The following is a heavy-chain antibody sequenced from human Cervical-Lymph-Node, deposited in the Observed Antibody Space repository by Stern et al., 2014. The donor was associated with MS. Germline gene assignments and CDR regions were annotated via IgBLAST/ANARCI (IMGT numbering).Heavy chain of an antibody. CDR2: IYTGDSDT. D-gene: IGHD4-11*01. CDR1: GYSFTSYW. CDR3: ARRYSNYYYGMDV. Sequence: VQLVESGAEVKKPGESLKISCKGSGYSFTSYWIGWVRQMPGKGLEWMGIIYTGDSDTRYSPSFQGQVTISADKSISTAYLQWSSLKASDTAMYYCARRYSNYYYGMDVWGQGTTVTVSS. V-gene: IGHV5-51*01. J-gene: IGHJ6*02.